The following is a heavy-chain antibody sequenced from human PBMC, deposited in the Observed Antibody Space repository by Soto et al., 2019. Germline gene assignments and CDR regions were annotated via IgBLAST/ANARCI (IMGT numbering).Heavy chain of an antibody. CDR3: ARDYSNYMVWYGMDV. J-gene: IGHJ6*02. CDR1: GGTFSSYA. CDR2: IIPIFGPA. Sequence: QVQLVQSGAEVKKPGSSVKVSCKASGGTFSSYAISWVRQAPGQGLEWMGGIIPIFGPANYAQKFQGRVTITADEYTSTAYMELSSLRSEDTAVYYCARDYSNYMVWYGMDVWGQGTTVTVSS. D-gene: IGHD4-4*01. V-gene: IGHV1-69*01.